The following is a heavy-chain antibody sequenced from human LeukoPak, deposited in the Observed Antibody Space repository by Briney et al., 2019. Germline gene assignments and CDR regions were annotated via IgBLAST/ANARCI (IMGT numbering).Heavy chain of an antibody. CDR2: IYPGDSDT. V-gene: IGHV5-51*01. CDR1: GYIITSYW. CDR3: ARHGGYSYVFDY. D-gene: IGHD5-18*01. J-gene: IGHJ4*02. Sequence: AESLQISCKGSGYIITSYWIGWVRQMPEKGLEWRGIIYPGDSDTRYSPSFQGQVTISADKSISAAYLQWSRLKASDTAMYYCARHGGYSYVFDYWGEGTLVTVSS.